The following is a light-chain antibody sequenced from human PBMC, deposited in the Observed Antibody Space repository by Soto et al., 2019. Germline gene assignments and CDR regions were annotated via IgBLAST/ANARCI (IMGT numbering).Light chain of an antibody. Sequence: QSVLTQPPSLSGAPGQRVTISCTGSGSNIGAPYDVHWYQHLPGTAPKLLIYGSTNRPSGVPGRFSGSKSGTSASLAITGRQAEDEADYYCQSYDSSLSGYVFGAGTKLTVL. CDR2: GST. J-gene: IGLJ1*01. V-gene: IGLV1-40*01. CDR3: QSYDSSLSGYV. CDR1: GSNIGAPYD.